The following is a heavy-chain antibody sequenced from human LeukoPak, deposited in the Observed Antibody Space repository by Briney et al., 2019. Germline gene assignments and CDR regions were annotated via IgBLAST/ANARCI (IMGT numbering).Heavy chain of an antibody. V-gene: IGHV4-34*01. Sequence: SETLSLTCAVYGGSFSGYYWSWIRQPPGKGLEWIGEINHSGSTNYNLSLKSRVTISVDTSKNQFSLKLSSVTAADTAVYYCARGRNPRTAGYCSGGSCYRIGMDVWGQGTTVTVSS. D-gene: IGHD2-15*01. CDR3: ARGRNPRTAGYCSGGSCYRIGMDV. J-gene: IGHJ6*02. CDR1: GGSFSGYY. CDR2: INHSGST.